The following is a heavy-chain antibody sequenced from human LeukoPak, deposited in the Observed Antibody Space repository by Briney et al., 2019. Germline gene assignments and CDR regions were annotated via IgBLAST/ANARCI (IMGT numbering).Heavy chain of an antibody. CDR3: ATDYSNYADFDY. CDR2: ISGSGGST. Sequence: GGSLRLSCAASGFTFSSYAMSWVRQAPGKGLEWVSAISGSGGSTYYADSVKGRFTISRDNSKNTLYLQMNSPRAEDTAVYYCATDYSNYADFDYWGQGTLVTVSS. D-gene: IGHD4-11*01. V-gene: IGHV3-23*01. CDR1: GFTFSSYA. J-gene: IGHJ4*02.